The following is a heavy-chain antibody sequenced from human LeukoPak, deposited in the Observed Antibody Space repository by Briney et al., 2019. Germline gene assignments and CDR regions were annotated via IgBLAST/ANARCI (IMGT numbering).Heavy chain of an antibody. CDR3: AKGEDGYYYYGMDV. CDR2: ISGTGVTT. D-gene: IGHD5-24*01. J-gene: IGHJ6*02. CDR1: GLTFRSYA. Sequence: PGGSLRLSCAASGLTFRSYAMSWVRQAPGKGLEWVSAISGTGVTTYYADSVKGRFTISRENSKNTLYLQMNSLRAEDTAVYYCAKGEDGYYYYGMDVWGQGTTVTVSS. V-gene: IGHV3-23*01.